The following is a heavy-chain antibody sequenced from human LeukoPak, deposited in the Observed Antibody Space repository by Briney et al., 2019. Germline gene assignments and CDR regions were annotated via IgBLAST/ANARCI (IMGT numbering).Heavy chain of an antibody. D-gene: IGHD4-17*01. CDR3: ARPHYGDFEYFQH. Sequence: GGSLRLSCAASGFTFSSYEMNWVRQAPGKGLEWVSYISSSGSTICYADSVKGRFTISRDNAKNSLYLQMNSLRAEDTAVYYCARPHYGDFEYFQHWGQGTLVTVSS. J-gene: IGHJ1*01. CDR1: GFTFSSYE. V-gene: IGHV3-48*03. CDR2: ISSSGSTI.